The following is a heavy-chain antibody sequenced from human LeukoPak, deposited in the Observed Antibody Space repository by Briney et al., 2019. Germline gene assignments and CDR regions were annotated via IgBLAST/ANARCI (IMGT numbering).Heavy chain of an antibody. CDR3: ARWRRGGCSLDY. J-gene: IGHJ4*02. D-gene: IGHD6-19*01. CDR1: GFTVASNY. CDR2: IYSGGGT. Sequence: HSGRSLSLSCAASGFTVASNYMSWVRQGRGRGLEWVSVIYSGGGTYSADSVKGRFTFSRNNSKNTLYLQMNSLRAEDTAVYYCARWRRGGCSLDYWGQGTLVTVSS. V-gene: IGHV3-53*01.